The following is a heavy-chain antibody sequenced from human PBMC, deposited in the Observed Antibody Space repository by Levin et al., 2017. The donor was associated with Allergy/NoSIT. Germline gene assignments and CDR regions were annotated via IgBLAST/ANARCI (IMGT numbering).Heavy chain of an antibody. J-gene: IGHJ4*02. CDR1: GFTFSSYA. V-gene: IGHV3-64*01. D-gene: IGHD5-18*01. CDR3: ARGLQLWSPFDY. CDR2: ISSNGGST. Sequence: GGSLRLSCAASGFTFSSYAMHWVRQAPGKGLEYVSAISSNGGSTYYANSVKGRFTISRDNSKNTLYLQMGSLRAEDMAVYYCARGLQLWSPFDYWGQGTLVTVSS.